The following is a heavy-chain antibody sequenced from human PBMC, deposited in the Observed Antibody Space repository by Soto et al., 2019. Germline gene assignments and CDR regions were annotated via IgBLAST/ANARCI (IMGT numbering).Heavy chain of an antibody. CDR3: ARAPVVGNWFDP. D-gene: IGHD2-15*01. CDR2: ISAYNGNT. Sequence: ASVKVSCKASGYTFTSYGIRWVRQAPGQGLEWMGWISAYNGNTNCAQKLQGRVTMTTDTSTSTAYMELRSLRSDDTAVYYCARAPVVGNWFDPWGQGTLVTVSS. J-gene: IGHJ5*02. V-gene: IGHV1-18*01. CDR1: GYTFTSYG.